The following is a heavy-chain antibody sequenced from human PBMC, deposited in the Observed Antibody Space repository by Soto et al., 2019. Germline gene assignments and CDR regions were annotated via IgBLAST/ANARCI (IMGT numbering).Heavy chain of an antibody. D-gene: IGHD3-9*01. Sequence: SQTLSLTCAISGDSVSSNSAAWNWIRQSPSRGLEWLGRTYYRSKWYNDYAVSVKSRITINPDTSKNQFSLQLNSVTPEDTAVYYCARGFYDILTGYYPLSIGMDVWGQGTTGTVSS. CDR3: ARGFYDILTGYYPLSIGMDV. CDR1: GDSVSSNSAA. J-gene: IGHJ6*02. V-gene: IGHV6-1*01. CDR2: TYYRSKWYN.